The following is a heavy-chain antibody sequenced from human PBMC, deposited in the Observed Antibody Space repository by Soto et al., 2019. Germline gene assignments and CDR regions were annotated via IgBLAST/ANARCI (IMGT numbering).Heavy chain of an antibody. D-gene: IGHD3-9*01. CDR2: ISYDGSNK. Sequence: PGGSLRLSCAASGFTFSSYAMHWVRQAPGKGLEWVAVISYDGSNKYYADSVKGRFTISRDNSKNTLYLQMNSLRAEDTAVYYCARVFSVYFDWLSRFDYWGQGTLVTVSS. CDR1: GFTFSSYA. V-gene: IGHV3-30-3*01. CDR3: ARVFSVYFDWLSRFDY. J-gene: IGHJ4*02.